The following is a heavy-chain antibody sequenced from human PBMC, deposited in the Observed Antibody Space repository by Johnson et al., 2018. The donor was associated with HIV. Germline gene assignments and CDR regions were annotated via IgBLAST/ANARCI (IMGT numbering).Heavy chain of an antibody. CDR3: ARDTYCSGGSCYSNAFDI. V-gene: IGHV3-30*04. Sequence: QVQLVESGGGLVKPGGSLRLSCAASGFTFSSYAMHWVRQAPGKGLEWVAVISYDGSNKYYADSVKGRFTISRDNSKNTLYLQMNSLRAEDTAVYYCARDTYCSGGSCYSNAFDIWGQGTMVTVSS. CDR2: ISYDGSNK. D-gene: IGHD2-15*01. J-gene: IGHJ3*02. CDR1: GFTFSSYA.